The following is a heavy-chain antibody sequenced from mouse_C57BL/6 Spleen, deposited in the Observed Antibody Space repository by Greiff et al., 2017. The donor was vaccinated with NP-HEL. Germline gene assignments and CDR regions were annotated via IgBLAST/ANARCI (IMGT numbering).Heavy chain of an antibody. CDR3: ARDTRYSKTFAY. J-gene: IGHJ3*01. Sequence: QVQLQQSGAELVKPGASVKMSCKASGYTFTSYWITWVKQRPGQGLEWIGDIYPGSGSTNYNEKFKSKATLTVDTSSSTAYMQLSSLTSEDSAVYYCARDTRYSKTFAYWGQGTLVTVSA. D-gene: IGHD2-5*01. CDR2: IYPGSGST. CDR1: GYTFTSYW. V-gene: IGHV1-55*01.